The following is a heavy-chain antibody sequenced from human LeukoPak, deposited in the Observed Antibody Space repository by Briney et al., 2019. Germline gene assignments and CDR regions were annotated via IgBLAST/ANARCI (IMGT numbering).Heavy chain of an antibody. D-gene: IGHD3-3*01. Sequence: GGSLRLSCAASGFTFSSYAMSWVRQAPGKGLEWVSVISGSGDNTDYADSVKGRFTISRDNSKNTLYLQMNSLRAEDTAVYYCAKIAITIFGVAKQNFNYWGQGTQVTVSS. CDR3: AKIAITIFGVAKQNFNY. J-gene: IGHJ4*02. V-gene: IGHV3-23*01. CDR2: ISGSGDNT. CDR1: GFTFSSYA.